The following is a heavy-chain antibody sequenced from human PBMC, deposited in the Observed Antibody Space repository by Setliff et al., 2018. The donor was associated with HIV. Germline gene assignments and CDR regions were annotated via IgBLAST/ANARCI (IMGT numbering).Heavy chain of an antibody. CDR3: ARQAIFGYYDSSGHLDY. Sequence: PSETLSLTCTASGGSTSSGSYYWGWIRQPPGKGLEWIGSIYYSGSTYYNPSLQSRVTISVDTSKNLFSLRLSSVTASGTAVYYCARQAIFGYYDSSGHLDYWGQGTLVTVSS. J-gene: IGHJ4*02. D-gene: IGHD3-22*01. CDR2: IYYSGST. V-gene: IGHV4-39*01. CDR1: GGSTSSGSYY.